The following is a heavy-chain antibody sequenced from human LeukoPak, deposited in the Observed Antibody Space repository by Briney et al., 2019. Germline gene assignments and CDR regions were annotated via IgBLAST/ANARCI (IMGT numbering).Heavy chain of an antibody. V-gene: IGHV3-23*01. D-gene: IGHD2/OR15-2a*01. Sequence: GGSLRLSCAASGFTFSNYAMNWVRQAPGKGLEWVSGVSGSGGRTYYAESVKGRFTISRDNSKNTLYLQMNSLRAEDTALYYCAKDLWSSPDSTFDYWCQGSLVTVSS. CDR3: AKDLWSSPDSTFDY. J-gene: IGHJ4*02. CDR1: GFTFSNYA. CDR2: VSGSGGRT.